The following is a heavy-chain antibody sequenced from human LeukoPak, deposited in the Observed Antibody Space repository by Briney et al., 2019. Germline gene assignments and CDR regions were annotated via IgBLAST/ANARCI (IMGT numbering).Heavy chain of an antibody. CDR1: GYTFTTYW. D-gene: IGHD3-10*01. J-gene: IGHJ4*02. V-gene: IGHV5-51*01. CDR2: IYPCDSDT. CDR3: ATIISHYFASGSYHKADAPFFAD. Sequence: GESLKISCNGSGYTFTTYWIGWVRQMPGKGLEGMGIIYPCDSDTSYSPSFQGQVTISADKSISTAYLQWNSLTAADTAMYYCATIISHYFASGSYHKADAPFFADWGQGTLVTVSS.